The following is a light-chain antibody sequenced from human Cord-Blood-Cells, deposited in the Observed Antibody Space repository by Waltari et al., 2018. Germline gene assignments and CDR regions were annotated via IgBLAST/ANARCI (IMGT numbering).Light chain of an antibody. Sequence: QSALTQPPYASGSPGQSVTISCTGTTSDVGGSNYVSWYRQHQGKAPKLMIYEVSKRPSGCPDRFSGSKSGNTASLTVSGLQAEDEADYYCSSYAGSNNLVFGGGTKLTVL. CDR1: TSDVGGSNY. CDR2: EVS. J-gene: IGLJ3*02. V-gene: IGLV2-8*01. CDR3: SSYAGSNNLV.